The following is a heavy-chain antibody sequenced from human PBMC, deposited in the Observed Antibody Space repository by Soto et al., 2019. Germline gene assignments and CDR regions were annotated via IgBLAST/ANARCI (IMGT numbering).Heavy chain of an antibody. J-gene: IGHJ4*02. D-gene: IGHD3-10*01. Sequence: SETLSLTCTVSGGSVSSGSYYWNWIRQPPGKGLEWIGYIYYSGSTNYNPSLKSRVTISVDTSKNQFSLKLSSVTAADTAVYYCARSDRGYYGSGSSPFDYWGQGTLVTVSS. V-gene: IGHV4-61*01. CDR3: ARSDRGYYGSGSSPFDY. CDR1: GGSVSSGSYY. CDR2: IYYSGST.